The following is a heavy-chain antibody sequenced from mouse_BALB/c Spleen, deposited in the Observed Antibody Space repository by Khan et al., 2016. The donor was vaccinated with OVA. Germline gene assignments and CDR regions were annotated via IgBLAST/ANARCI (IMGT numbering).Heavy chain of an antibody. Sequence: QVRLQQSGTELVRPGVSVKISCKGSGYTFTDFTMHWMKQSHAMSLEWIGVISTYYGDADYNQKFKGKATMTVDKSSSTAYMDLARLTSEDSAIYYCARGGGGDRFLYWGQGTLVTVSA. V-gene: IGHV1S137*01. CDR3: ARGGGGDRFLY. J-gene: IGHJ3*01. CDR2: ISTYYGDA. CDR1: GYTFTDFT.